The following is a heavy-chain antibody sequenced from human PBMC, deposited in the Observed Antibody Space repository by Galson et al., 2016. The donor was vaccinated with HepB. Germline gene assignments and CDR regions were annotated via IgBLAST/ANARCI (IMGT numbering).Heavy chain of an antibody. D-gene: IGHD3-9*01. V-gene: IGHV3-15*01. CDR3: TTGGDYYDILTGYFKSLWYFDY. CDR2: IKSKSDGGTI. CDR1: GFTFSSAW. J-gene: IGHJ4*02. Sequence: SLRLSCAASGFTFSSAWMSWVRQAPGKGLEWVGRIKSKSDGGTIDYIAPVKGRFIISRDDSENTLFLQMNNLKTEDTAVYYCTTGGDYYDILTGYFKSLWYFDYWGQGALVTVSS.